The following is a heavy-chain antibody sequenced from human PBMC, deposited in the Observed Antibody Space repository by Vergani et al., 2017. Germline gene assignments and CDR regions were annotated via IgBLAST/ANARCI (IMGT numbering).Heavy chain of an antibody. J-gene: IGHJ5*02. CDR2: ISWNSNSI. V-gene: IGHV3-9*02. CDR3: AKDLLTSSGGGWFDP. D-gene: IGHD6-6*01. CDR1: GFTSAGYA. Sequence: EVQLEESGGGLVLPGRSLRLSCVASGFTSAGYAMHWVRQAPGKGLEWVSGISWNSNSIGYADSVKGRFTISRDNAKNSLYLQMNSLRAEDTALYYCAKDLLTSSGGGWFDPWGQGTLVTVSS.